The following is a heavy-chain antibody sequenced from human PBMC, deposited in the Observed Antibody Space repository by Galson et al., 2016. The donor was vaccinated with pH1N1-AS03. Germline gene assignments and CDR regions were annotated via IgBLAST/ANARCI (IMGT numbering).Heavy chain of an antibody. V-gene: IGHV5-51*01. D-gene: IGHD5-24*01. Sequence: QSGAEVKKPGQSLKISCESSGYSFTTYWIAWVRQMPGKGLEWMGVIYPLDSDTRYSPSIRGQVTISADKSISTAYLQWRSLKASDTAMYYCVRQGRGNVEMPAIARHGMEVWGQGTTVIVSS. CDR3: VRQGRGNVEMPAIARHGMEV. J-gene: IGHJ6*02. CDR2: IYPLDSDT. CDR1: GYSFTTYW.